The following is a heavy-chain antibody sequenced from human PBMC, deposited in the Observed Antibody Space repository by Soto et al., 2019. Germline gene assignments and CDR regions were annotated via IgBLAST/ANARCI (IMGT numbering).Heavy chain of an antibody. CDR1: GYTFTRYG. J-gene: IGHJ4*02. CDR2: ISAYNGNT. D-gene: IGHD2-2*01. V-gene: IGHV1-18*01. CDR3: ASSYCGSSSCYVLPLDY. Sequence: ASVKVSCEASGYTFTRYGVSWVRQAPGQGLEWMGWISAYNGNTNYAQKFQGRVTMTTDTSTSTAYMELRSLRSDDTAVFYCASSYCGSSSCYVLPLDYWGQGTLVTVSS.